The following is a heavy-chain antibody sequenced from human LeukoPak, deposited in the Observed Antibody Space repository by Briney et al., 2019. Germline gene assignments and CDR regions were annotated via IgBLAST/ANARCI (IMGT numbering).Heavy chain of an antibody. J-gene: IGHJ4*02. Sequence: GGSLRLSCAASGFTFSSHAMSWVRQAPGKGLEWVSAISSSGRSTFYADSVKGRFTISRDNSKNTLYLQMNSLRAEDTAVYYCAREDFWSGYFDYWGQGTLVTVSS. CDR3: AREDFWSGYFDY. CDR1: GFTFSSHA. D-gene: IGHD3-3*01. CDR2: ISSSGRST. V-gene: IGHV3-23*01.